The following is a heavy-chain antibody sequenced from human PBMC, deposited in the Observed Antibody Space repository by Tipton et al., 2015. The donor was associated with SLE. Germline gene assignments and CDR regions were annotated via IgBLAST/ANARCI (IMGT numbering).Heavy chain of an antibody. CDR3: ARGSVVADDY. CDR2: IYYSRDT. D-gene: IGHD2-15*01. Sequence: SLTCTVSGASISGHYYNWIRQSPGKGLEFIGYIYYSRDTNYNPSLKSRVSISVDTSKNQLSLKLTSVTAADTAVYYCARGSVVADDYWGQGTLVTVSS. CDR1: GASISGHY. V-gene: IGHV4-59*11. J-gene: IGHJ4*02.